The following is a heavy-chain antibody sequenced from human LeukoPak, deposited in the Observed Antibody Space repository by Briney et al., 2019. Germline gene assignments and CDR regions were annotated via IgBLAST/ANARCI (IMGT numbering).Heavy chain of an antibody. J-gene: IGHJ4*02. CDR3: AKDYLLGYCSGGSCYGGGFDY. D-gene: IGHD2-15*01. CDR1: GFTFSSYS. V-gene: IGHV3-30*02. CDR2: IQYDGSKK. Sequence: PGGSLRLSCAASGFTFSSYSMNWVRQAPGKGLEWVTFIQYDGSKKYYADSVKGRFTISRDNSKNTLYLQMNSLRAEDTAVYYCAKDYLLGYCSGGSCYGGGFDYWGQGTLVTVSS.